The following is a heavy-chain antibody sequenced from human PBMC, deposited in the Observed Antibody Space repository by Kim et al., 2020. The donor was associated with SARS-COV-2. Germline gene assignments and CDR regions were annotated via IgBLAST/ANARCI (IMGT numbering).Heavy chain of an antibody. D-gene: IGHD3-9*01. Sequence: LSLTCAASGFTFSSYGMHWVRQAPGKGLEWVAVIWYDGSNKYYADSVKGRFTISRDNSKNTLYLQMNSLRAEDTAVYYCARVTRPQLYYDILTGYSYYGMDVWGQGTTVTVSS. CDR2: IWYDGSNK. V-gene: IGHV3-33*01. CDR3: ARVTRPQLYYDILTGYSYYGMDV. CDR1: GFTFSSYG. J-gene: IGHJ6*02.